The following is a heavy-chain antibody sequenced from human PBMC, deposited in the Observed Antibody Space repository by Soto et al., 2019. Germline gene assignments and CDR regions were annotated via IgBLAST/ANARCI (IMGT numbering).Heavy chain of an antibody. J-gene: IGHJ5*02. CDR1: GGSIRSYY. V-gene: IGHV4-59*08. D-gene: IGHD1-26*01. Sequence: QVQLQESGPGLVKPSETLSLTCTVSGGSIRSYYWSWIRQPPGKGLEWIGSIYYSGSTNYKPSLKSRVTISVDTSKNQFTQKLNSVTAADTAVYYCARQGGWFDPWGQGTLVTVSS. CDR3: ARQGGWFDP. CDR2: IYYSGST.